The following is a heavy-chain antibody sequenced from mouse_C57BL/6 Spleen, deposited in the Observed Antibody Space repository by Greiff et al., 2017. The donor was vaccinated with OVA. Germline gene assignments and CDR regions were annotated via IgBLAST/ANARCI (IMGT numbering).Heavy chain of an antibody. Sequence: EVQLQESGGGLVKPGGSLKLSCAASGFTFSSYTMSWVRQTPEKRLEWVATISGGGGNTYYPDSVKGRFTISRDNAKNTLYLQMSSLRSEDTALYYCARRQDIITYYAMDYWGQGTSVTVSS. CDR3: ARRQDIITYYAMDY. J-gene: IGHJ4*01. V-gene: IGHV5-9*01. CDR2: ISGGGGNT. D-gene: IGHD1-2*01. CDR1: GFTFSSYT.